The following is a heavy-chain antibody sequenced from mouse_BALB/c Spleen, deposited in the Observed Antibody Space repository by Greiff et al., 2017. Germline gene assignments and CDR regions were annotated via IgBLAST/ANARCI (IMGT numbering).Heavy chain of an antibody. D-gene: IGHD1-1*01. CDR3: ARNYGSSYMNFDV. V-gene: IGHV5-17*02. J-gene: IGHJ1*01. CDR1: GFTFSSFG. CDR2: ISSGSSTI. Sequence: VKLMESGGGLVQPGGSRKLSCAASGFTFSSFGMHWVRQAPEKGLEWVAYISSGSSTIYYADTVKGRFTISRDNPKNTLFLQMTSLRSEDTAMYYCARNYGSSYMNFDVWGAGTTVTVSS.